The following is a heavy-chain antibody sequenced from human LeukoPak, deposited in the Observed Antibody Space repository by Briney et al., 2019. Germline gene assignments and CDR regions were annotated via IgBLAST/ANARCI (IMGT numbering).Heavy chain of an antibody. CDR3: ARGDGYYDFWSGYLDV. CDR2: INPSGGST. Sequence: ASVKVSCKASGYTFTSYDINWVRQAPGQGLEWMGIINPSGGSTSYAQKFQGRVTMTRDTSTSTVYMELSSLRSEDTAVYYCARGDGYYDFWSGYLDVWGKGTTVTVSS. J-gene: IGHJ6*04. D-gene: IGHD3-3*01. V-gene: IGHV1-46*01. CDR1: GYTFTSYD.